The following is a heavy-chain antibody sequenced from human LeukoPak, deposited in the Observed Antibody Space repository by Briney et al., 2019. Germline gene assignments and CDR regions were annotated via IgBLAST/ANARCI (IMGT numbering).Heavy chain of an antibody. Sequence: PSETLSLTCTVSGGSISGYYWNWSRQPPGKGVEWIGSLYYMRGAWYKSSLKSRVTTSVDTSNNQFSLKLSSVTAADTAVYYCARDLRGTSAMDVWGKGTTVTVSS. V-gene: IGHV4-59*01. D-gene: IGHD2-2*01. CDR3: ARDLRGTSAMDV. J-gene: IGHJ6*03. CDR1: GGSISGYY. CDR2: LYYMRGA.